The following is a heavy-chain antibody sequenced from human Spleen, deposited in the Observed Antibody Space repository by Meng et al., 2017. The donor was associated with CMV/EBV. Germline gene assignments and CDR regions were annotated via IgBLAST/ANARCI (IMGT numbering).Heavy chain of an antibody. V-gene: IGHV1-3*01. J-gene: IGHJ4*02. CDR3: ARVDYYDSSEDY. D-gene: IGHD3-22*01. CDR2: INAGNGNT. Sequence: QVQRVQAGAEGKKPGASVKGSCKAAVYTFTSYAMHWVRQAPGQRLEWMGGINAGNGNTKYSQKFQGRVTITRDTSASTSYMELSSLRSEDTAVYYCARVDYYDSSEDYWGQGTLVTVSS. CDR1: VYTFTSYA.